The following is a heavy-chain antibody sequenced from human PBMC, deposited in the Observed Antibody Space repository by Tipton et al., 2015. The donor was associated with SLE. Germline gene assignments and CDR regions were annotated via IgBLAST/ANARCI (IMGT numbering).Heavy chain of an antibody. CDR2: ISWNSDSI. J-gene: IGHJ4*02. CDR3: AKDSSDYYGSGSYSQSFDY. V-gene: IGHV3-9*01. CDR1: GFTFDDYA. D-gene: IGHD3-10*01. Sequence: SLRLSCAASGFTFDDYAMHWVRQVPGKGLEWVSGISWNSDSIGYVDSVKGRFTISRDNPKNALYLQMNSLRAEDTALYYCAKDSSDYYGSGSYSQSFDYWGQGTLVTVSS.